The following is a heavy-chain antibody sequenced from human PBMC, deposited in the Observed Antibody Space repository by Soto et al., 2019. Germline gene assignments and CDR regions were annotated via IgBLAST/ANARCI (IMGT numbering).Heavy chain of an antibody. V-gene: IGHV3-21*01. CDR3: ARDYRYSADY. D-gene: IGHD2-15*01. CDR2: INSDSSYI. CDR1: GFTFSPYS. J-gene: IGHJ4*01. Sequence: GGSLRLSCAASGFTFSPYSMNWVRQAPGKGLEWVSSINSDSSYIYYADSLKGRFTISRDNAKNSLYLQMTSLRAEDTAVYYCARDYRYSADYWGHGTLVTVSS.